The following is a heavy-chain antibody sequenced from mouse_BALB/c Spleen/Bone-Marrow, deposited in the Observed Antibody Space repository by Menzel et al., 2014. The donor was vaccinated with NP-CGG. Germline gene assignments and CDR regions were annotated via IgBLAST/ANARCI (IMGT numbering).Heavy chain of an antibody. CDR3: ARDYDYDY. D-gene: IGHD2-4*01. J-gene: IGHJ2*01. CDR1: GFTFSSYG. Sequence: EVKLVESGGGLVQPGGSLKLSCPASGFTFSSYGMSWVRQTPDKRLELVATINSNGGSTYYPDSVKGRFTISRDNAKNTLYLQMSSLKSEDTAMYYCARDYDYDYWGQGTTLTVSS. V-gene: IGHV5-6-3*01. CDR2: INSNGGST.